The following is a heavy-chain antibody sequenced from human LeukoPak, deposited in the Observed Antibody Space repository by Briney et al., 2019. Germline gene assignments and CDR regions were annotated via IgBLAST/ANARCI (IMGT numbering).Heavy chain of an antibody. J-gene: IGHJ3*01. CDR3: AKDPNGDYIGAFDF. V-gene: IGHV3-23*01. CDR1: GFTFSSYG. D-gene: IGHD4-17*01. CDR2: ITANGGYT. Sequence: GRSLRLSCAASGFTFSSYGMHWVRQAPGKGLEWVSAITANGGYTLYADAVKGRFTVSRDNSKNTLYLQINSLRPEDTAMYYCAKDPNGDYIGAFDFWGQGTMVTVSS.